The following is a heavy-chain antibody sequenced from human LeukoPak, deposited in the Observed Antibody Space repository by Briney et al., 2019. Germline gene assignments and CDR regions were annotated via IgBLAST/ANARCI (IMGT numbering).Heavy chain of an antibody. CDR2: IYTSGST. Sequence: SETLSLTCTVSGGSISSYYWSWIRQPPGKGLEWIGRIYTSGSTNYNPSLKSRVTISVDTSKNQFSLKLSSVTAADTAVYYCARALSRAAVAAPDYWGQGTLVTVSS. D-gene: IGHD6-19*01. J-gene: IGHJ4*02. CDR3: ARALSRAAVAAPDY. CDR1: GGSISSYY. V-gene: IGHV4-4*08.